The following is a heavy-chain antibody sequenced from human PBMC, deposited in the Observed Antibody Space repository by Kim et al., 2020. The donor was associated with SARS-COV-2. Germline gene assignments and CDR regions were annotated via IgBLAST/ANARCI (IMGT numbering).Heavy chain of an antibody. CDR3: ARQYFASSGSWNWYFDV. J-gene: IGHJ2*01. D-gene: IGHD3-22*01. V-gene: IGHV4-39*01. CDR2: IYNSGSA. Sequence: SETLSLTCSVSGASITSSVYYWGWIRQPPGKAPEWIGTIYNSGSAQYNPTLKSRVTISVDTSKNLFSLKLISMTDADTAIYYCARQYFASSGSWNWYFDVWGRDTLVTVSS. CDR1: GASITSSVYY.